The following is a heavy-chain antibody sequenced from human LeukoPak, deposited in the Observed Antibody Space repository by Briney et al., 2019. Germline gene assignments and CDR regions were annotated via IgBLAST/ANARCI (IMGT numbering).Heavy chain of an antibody. J-gene: IGHJ4*02. CDR2: IKSKSDGGTT. CDR3: TTEGGSYSRGDY. V-gene: IGHV3-15*01. Sequence: GGSLRLSCAASGFTFSSYAMSWVRQAPGKGLEWVGRIKSKSDGGTTDYAAPVKGRFTISRDDSKNTLYLQMNSLKTEDTAIYYCTTEGGSYSRGDYWGQGTLVTVSS. D-gene: IGHD1-26*01. CDR1: GFTFSSYA.